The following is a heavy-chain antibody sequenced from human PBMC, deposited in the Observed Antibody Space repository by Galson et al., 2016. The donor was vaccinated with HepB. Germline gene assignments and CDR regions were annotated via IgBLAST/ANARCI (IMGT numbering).Heavy chain of an antibody. CDR3: VRDGFRDLSGGTAFDY. CDR1: RFTFSNFG. V-gene: IGHV3-23*01. CDR2: VSDTGTT. J-gene: IGHJ4*02. Sequence: SLRLSCAASRFTFSNFGMNWFRQAPGKGLEWVSGVSDTGTTYYANYVKGRFTISRENSKNTLYLQLNSLRAEDTAVYHCVRDGFRDLSGGTAFDYWGQGTPVTVSS. D-gene: IGHD1-26*01.